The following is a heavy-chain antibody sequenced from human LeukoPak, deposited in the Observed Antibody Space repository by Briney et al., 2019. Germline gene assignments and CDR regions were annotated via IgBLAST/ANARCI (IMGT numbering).Heavy chain of an antibody. CDR2: IWYDGSNT. CDR1: GFTFSSDG. Sequence: GGSLRLSCAASGFTFSSDGMHWVRQAPGKGLEWVAVIWYDGSNTYYADSVKGRFTISRDNSKNTLYVQMNSLRVEDTAVYCCARDRFCSTTSCYPGFFDYWGQGTLVTVSS. V-gene: IGHV3-33*01. J-gene: IGHJ4*02. CDR3: ARDRFCSTTSCYPGFFDY. D-gene: IGHD2-2*01.